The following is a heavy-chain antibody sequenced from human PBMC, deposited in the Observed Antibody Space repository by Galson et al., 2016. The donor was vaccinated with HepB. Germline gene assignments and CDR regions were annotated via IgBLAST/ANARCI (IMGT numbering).Heavy chain of an antibody. J-gene: IGHJ4*02. D-gene: IGHD6-13*01. V-gene: IGHV3-66*01. CDR1: GFTVGNNY. Sequence: SLRLSCAASGFTVGNNYMSWVRQAPGKGLEWVSLIYSGGNTLYADSVKGRFSISRDNSKNTLYLQMNGLSAEDTAVYYCARNPGASTWGWGQGTLVTVAS. CDR3: ARNPGASTWG. CDR2: IYSGGNT.